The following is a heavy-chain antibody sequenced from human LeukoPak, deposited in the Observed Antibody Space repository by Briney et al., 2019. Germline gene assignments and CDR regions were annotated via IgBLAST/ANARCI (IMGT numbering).Heavy chain of an antibody. CDR2: ISSSSSTI. Sequence: GGSLRLSCAASGFTFSSYSMNWVRQAPGKGLEWVSYISSSSSTIYYADSVKGRFTISRDNAKNSLYLQMNSLRAEDTAVYYCASDDAFDIWGQGTMVTVSS. V-gene: IGHV3-48*01. CDR3: ASDDAFDI. J-gene: IGHJ3*02. CDR1: GFTFSSYS.